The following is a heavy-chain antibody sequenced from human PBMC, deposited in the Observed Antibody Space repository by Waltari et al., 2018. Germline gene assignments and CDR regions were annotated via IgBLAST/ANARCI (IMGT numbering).Heavy chain of an antibody. CDR2: IKQDGSEK. CDR1: GFTFSSYW. V-gene: IGHV3-7*01. Sequence: EVQLVESGGGLVQPGGSLRLSCAASGFTFSSYWMSWVRQAPGRGLGWMANIKQDGSEKYYVASVKGRFTISRDNAQNSLYLQMNSLRAEDTAVYYCARYFGSGSYYPYWGQGTLVTVSS. D-gene: IGHD3-10*01. J-gene: IGHJ4*02. CDR3: ARYFGSGSYYPY.